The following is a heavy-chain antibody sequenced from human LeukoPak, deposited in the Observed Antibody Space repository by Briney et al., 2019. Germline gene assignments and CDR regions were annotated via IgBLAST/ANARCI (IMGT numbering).Heavy chain of an antibody. D-gene: IGHD6-13*01. CDR1: GFTFSDYY. J-gene: IGHJ4*02. CDR2: ISSSSSYT. Sequence: PGGSLRLSCVASGFTFSDYYMSWIRQAPGKGLEWVSYISSSSSYTNYPDSVKGRFTISRDNAKNSLYLQMNSLRAEDTAVYYCAKDNVAAAGRYFDYWGQGTLVTVSS. V-gene: IGHV3-11*05. CDR3: AKDNVAAAGRYFDY.